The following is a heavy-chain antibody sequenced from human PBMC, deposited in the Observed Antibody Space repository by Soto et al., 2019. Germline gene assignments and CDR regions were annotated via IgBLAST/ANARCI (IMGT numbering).Heavy chain of an antibody. V-gene: IGHV1-2*02. CDR3: AREVVARRYCGSTSCYHYVMDV. J-gene: IGHJ6*02. CDR2: INPNSGGT. D-gene: IGHD2-2*01. Sequence: VASVKISCKASGYTFTGYYMHWVRQAPGQGLEWMGWINPNSGGTNYAQKFQGRVTMTRDTSISTAYMELSRLRSDDTAVYYCAREVVARRYCGSTSCYHYVMDVWGQGTTVTVSS. CDR1: GYTFTGYY.